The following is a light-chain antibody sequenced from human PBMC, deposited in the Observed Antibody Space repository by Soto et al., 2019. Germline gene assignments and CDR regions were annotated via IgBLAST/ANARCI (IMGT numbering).Light chain of an antibody. CDR2: DAS. CDR1: QSVRSDY. CDR3: QQYGNSPDT. J-gene: IGKJ4*01. V-gene: IGKV3-20*01. Sequence: EIVLTQSPYTLSLSPGEGATLPCRSSQSVRSDYLAWYQQKPGQAPRVLIYDASSRATGIPDRFSGSGSGTDFTLTVSRLEPEDFAVYYCQQYGNSPDTFGGGTRWIS.